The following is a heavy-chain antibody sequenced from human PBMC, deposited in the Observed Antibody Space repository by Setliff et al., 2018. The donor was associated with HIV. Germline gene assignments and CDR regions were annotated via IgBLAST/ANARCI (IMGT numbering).Heavy chain of an antibody. J-gene: IGHJ3*01. V-gene: IGHV3-7*01. CDR1: GFSFSTSW. CDR2: MNQDGSSI. CDR3: VRDPGGIFDAFDV. D-gene: IGHD3-3*01. Sequence: GGSLSLSCAASGFSFSTSWMTWVRRAPGKGLEWVANMNQDGSSIYYVASVKGRFTISRDNAKNSLYLQMNSLRAEDTAVYYCVRDPGGIFDAFDVWGQGTMVTVSS.